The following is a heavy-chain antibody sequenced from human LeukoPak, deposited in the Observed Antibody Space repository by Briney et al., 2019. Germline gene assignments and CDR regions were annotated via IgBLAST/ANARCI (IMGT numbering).Heavy chain of an antibody. D-gene: IGHD3-3*01. CDR3: AKDRLLYDFWSGYYKVNYYYGMDV. CDR2: IIPIFGTA. J-gene: IGHJ6*02. V-gene: IGHV1-69*13. Sequence: VASVKVSCKASGGTFSSYAISWVRQAPGQGLEWMGGIIPIFGTANYAQKFQGRVTITADESTSTAYMELSSLRSEDTAVYYCAKDRLLYDFWSGYYKVNYYYGMDVWGQGTTVTVSS. CDR1: GGTFSSYA.